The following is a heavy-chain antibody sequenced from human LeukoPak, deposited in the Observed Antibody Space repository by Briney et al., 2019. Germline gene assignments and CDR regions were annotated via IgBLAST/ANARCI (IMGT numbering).Heavy chain of an antibody. J-gene: IGHJ4*02. CDR1: GDSISSGPYY. Sequence: PSETLSLTCTVSGDSISSGPYYWSWIRQPPGKGLEWIGEINHSGSTNYNPSLKSRVTISVDTSKNQFSLKLSSVTAADTAVYYCARRIRDSSGYYDYWGQGTLVTVSS. CDR3: ARRIRDSSGYYDY. D-gene: IGHD3-22*01. CDR2: INHSGST. V-gene: IGHV4-39*07.